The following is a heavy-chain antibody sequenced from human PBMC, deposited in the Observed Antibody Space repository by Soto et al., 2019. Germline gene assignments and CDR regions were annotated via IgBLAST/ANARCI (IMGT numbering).Heavy chain of an antibody. J-gene: IGHJ4*02. CDR1: GGTFSSYT. D-gene: IGHD3-10*01. Sequence: QVQLVQSGAEVKKPGSSVKVSCKASGGTFSSYTFTWVRQAPGQGLQWMGRIVPVLGLAISAQNFEGRVTITADISTSTVYMELSRLRSEDTALYYCARDEATTADYGSGSYYTDWGQGSLVTVSS. CDR2: IVPVLGLA. V-gene: IGHV1-69*08. CDR3: ARDEATTADYGSGSYYTD.